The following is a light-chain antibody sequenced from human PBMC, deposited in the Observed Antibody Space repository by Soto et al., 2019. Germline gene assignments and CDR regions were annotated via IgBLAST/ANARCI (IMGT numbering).Light chain of an antibody. V-gene: IGKV3-15*01. CDR3: QPYNNWPLT. CDR2: DTS. J-gene: IGKJ4*01. CDR1: QGIGDT. Sequence: EVVMRQSPATLSVSPGEGATLSCRASQGIGDTLAWYQHKPGQTPRLLIYDTSTRATGFPTRFSGSRSGAEFTLTINSLQSADFAVYYCQPYNNWPLTFGGGTKGEIK.